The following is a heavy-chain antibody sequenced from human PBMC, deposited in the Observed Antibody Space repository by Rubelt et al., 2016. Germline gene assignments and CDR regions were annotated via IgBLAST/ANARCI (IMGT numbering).Heavy chain of an antibody. CDR2: ISAYTGNT. D-gene: IGHD2-15*01. Sequence: QVQLVQSGAEVKKPGASVKVSCKASGYTFTSHGISWVRQAPGQGLEWMGWISAYTGNTNYAQKRKCRVTMTTDTSTSTAYMGLRSLRSDDTAVYDCARDRGGYYFDYWGQGTLVTVSS. V-gene: IGHV1-18*01. CDR3: ARDRGGYYFDY. J-gene: IGHJ4*02. CDR1: GYTFTSHG.